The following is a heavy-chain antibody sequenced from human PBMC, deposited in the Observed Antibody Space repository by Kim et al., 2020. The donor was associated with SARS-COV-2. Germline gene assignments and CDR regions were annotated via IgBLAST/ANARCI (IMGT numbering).Heavy chain of an antibody. J-gene: IGHJ1*01. CDR2: ISGSGGNT. CDR3: RAKVSYNR. V-gene: IGHV3-23*01. Sequence: GGSLRLSCAASGFTFSSHAMSWVRQAPGKGLEWLSSISGSGGNTYYADSVKGRFSISRDNSKNTLYLQMNNLRAEDTAVYYCRAKVSYNRWGQGTLVTVS. CDR1: GFTFSSHA. D-gene: IGHD3-10*01.